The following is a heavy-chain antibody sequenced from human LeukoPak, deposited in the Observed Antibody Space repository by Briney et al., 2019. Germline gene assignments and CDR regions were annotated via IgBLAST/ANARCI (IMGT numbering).Heavy chain of an antibody. Sequence: SCKASGGTFSSYAMHWVRQAPGKGLEWVAVISYDGSNKYYADSVKGRFTISRDNSKNTLYLQMNSLRAEDTAVYYCARDGALDYWGQGTLVTVSS. D-gene: IGHD3-16*01. V-gene: IGHV3-30-3*01. CDR1: GGTFSSYA. J-gene: IGHJ4*02. CDR3: ARDGALDY. CDR2: ISYDGSNK.